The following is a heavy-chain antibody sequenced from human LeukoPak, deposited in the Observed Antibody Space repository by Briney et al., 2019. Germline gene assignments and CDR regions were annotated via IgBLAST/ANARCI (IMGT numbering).Heavy chain of an antibody. D-gene: IGHD2-15*01. CDR3: ARAENSGSGGLDP. CDR1: GFTFNICS. V-gene: IGHV3-21*01. CDR2: ITSSSHYI. Sequence: GGSLRLSCAASGFTFNICSMNWVRQAPGKGLEWVSRITSSSHYIYYADSVKGRFTISRDNAKNSLYLDMSSLRADDTAVYYCARAENSGSGGLDPWGQGTLVTVSS. J-gene: IGHJ5*02.